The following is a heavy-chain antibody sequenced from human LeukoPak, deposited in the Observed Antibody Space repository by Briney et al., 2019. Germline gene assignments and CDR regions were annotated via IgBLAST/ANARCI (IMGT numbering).Heavy chain of an antibody. D-gene: IGHD3-10*01. Sequence: GASVKVSCKTSGYTFTTYAIHWVRQAPGQRLEWMGLINADDGNTRYSQRFQGRVTITRDTSANAAYMELSSLRAEDTAVYYCARDRDYGSGAKWIYYYGMDVWGQGTTVTVSS. CDR3: ARDRDYGSGAKWIYYYGMDV. V-gene: IGHV1-3*01. CDR1: GYTFTTYA. J-gene: IGHJ6*02. CDR2: INADDGNT.